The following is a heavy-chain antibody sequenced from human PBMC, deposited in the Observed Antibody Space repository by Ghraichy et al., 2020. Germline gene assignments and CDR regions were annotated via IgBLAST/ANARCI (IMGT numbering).Heavy chain of an antibody. Sequence: GGSLRLSCAASGFTFSNYAMSWVRQAPGKGLEWVSSISGSGGSPNYADSVKGRFTISRDNSKNTLYLQMNTLRAEDTAVYYCAKGPPSRTGYYDRGYYFDYWGQGTLVTVSS. CDR2: ISGSGGSP. J-gene: IGHJ4*02. CDR1: GFTFSNYA. CDR3: AKGPPSRTGYYDRGYYFDY. D-gene: IGHD3/OR15-3a*01. V-gene: IGHV3-23*01.